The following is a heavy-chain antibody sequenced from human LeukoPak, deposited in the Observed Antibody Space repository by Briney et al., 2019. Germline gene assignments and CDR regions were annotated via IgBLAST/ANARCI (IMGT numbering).Heavy chain of an antibody. D-gene: IGHD6-19*01. V-gene: IGHV1-2*02. CDR1: GYTFTGYY. J-gene: IGHJ4*02. CDR2: INPNSGGT. CDR3: ASSYSSGWGGDY. Sequence: ASVKVSCKASGYTFTGYYLHWVRQAPGQGLEWMGWINPNSGGTTYAQNFQGRVTMTRDASITTAYMELSSLRSDDTAVYYCASSYSSGWGGDYWGQGTLVTVSS.